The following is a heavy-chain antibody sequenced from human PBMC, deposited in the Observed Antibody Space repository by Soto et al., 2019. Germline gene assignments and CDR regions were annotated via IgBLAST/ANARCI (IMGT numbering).Heavy chain of an antibody. Sequence: QVQLVQSGAEVKKPGASVKVSCKASVYTFTSYAMHWVRQAPGQRLEWMGWINAGNGNTKYSQKFQGRVTITRDTSASTAYMELSSLRSEDTAVYYCARDPRGSQTFDPWGQGTLVTVSS. CDR1: VYTFTSYA. J-gene: IGHJ5*02. D-gene: IGHD3-10*01. V-gene: IGHV1-3*01. CDR2: INAGNGNT. CDR3: ARDPRGSQTFDP.